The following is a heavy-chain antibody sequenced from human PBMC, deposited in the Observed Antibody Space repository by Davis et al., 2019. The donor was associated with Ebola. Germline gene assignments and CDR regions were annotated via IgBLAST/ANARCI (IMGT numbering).Heavy chain of an antibody. Sequence: SETLSLTCAVYGGSFSDYYWTWIRQPPGKGKGLEWIGEINHRGSTNYNPSLKSRVTISVDTSKNQFSLKLSSVTAADTAVYYCARRTTAGRIYDYWGQGTLVTVSS. CDR1: GGSFSDYY. D-gene: IGHD1/OR15-1a*01. J-gene: IGHJ4*02. V-gene: IGHV4-34*01. CDR3: ARRTTAGRIYDY. CDR2: INHRGST.